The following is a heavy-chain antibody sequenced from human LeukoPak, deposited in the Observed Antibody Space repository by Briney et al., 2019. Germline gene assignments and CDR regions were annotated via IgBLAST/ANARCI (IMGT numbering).Heavy chain of an antibody. CDR1: GGSISSGDYY. CDR2: IYYSGST. CDR3: ARDPLGYCSGGSCYSNAGNWFDP. J-gene: IGHJ5*02. D-gene: IGHD2-15*01. V-gene: IGHV4-30-4*01. Sequence: SETLSLTCTVSGGSISSGDYYWSWIRQPPGKGLEWIGYIYYSGSTYYNPSLKSRVTISVDTSKNQFSLKLSSVTAADTAVYYCARDPLGYCSGGSCYSNAGNWFDPWGQGTLVTVSS.